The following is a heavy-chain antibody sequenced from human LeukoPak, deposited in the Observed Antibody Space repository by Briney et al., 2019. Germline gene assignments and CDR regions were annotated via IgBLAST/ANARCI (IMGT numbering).Heavy chain of an antibody. D-gene: IGHD1-26*01. V-gene: IGHV3-64*01. CDR1: GFTFSSYA. Sequence: PGGSLRLSCAASGFTFSSYAMHWVRQAPGKGLEYVSAISSNGGSTYYANSVKGRFTISRDNSKNTLYLQMGSLRAEDMAVYYCARSLTPSGSYLDGMDVWGQGTTVTVSS. CDR3: ARSLTPSGSYLDGMDV. CDR2: ISSNGGST. J-gene: IGHJ6*02.